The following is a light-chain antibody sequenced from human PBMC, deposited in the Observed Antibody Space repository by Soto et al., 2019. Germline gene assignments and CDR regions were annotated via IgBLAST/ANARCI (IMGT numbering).Light chain of an antibody. Sequence: EIVLTQSPGTLSLSPGERATLSCRASQSVSSSYLAWYQQKPGQAPRLLIYGASSRATGIPDRFSGSGSGTAFPLTISRLEPEDFAVYYCQQYGRSPRGTFGQGTKLEIK. V-gene: IGKV3-20*01. J-gene: IGKJ2*02. CDR3: QQYGRSPRGT. CDR2: GAS. CDR1: QSVSSSY.